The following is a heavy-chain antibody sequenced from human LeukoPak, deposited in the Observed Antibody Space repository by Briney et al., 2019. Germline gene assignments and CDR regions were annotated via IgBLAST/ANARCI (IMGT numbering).Heavy chain of an antibody. D-gene: IGHD3-10*01. CDR3: AKDQWSFSLGSPYY. CDR2: ISYDGRNK. V-gene: IGHV3-30*18. CDR1: GFTFSSYA. J-gene: IGHJ4*02. Sequence: PGRSLRLSCAASGFTFSSYAMHRVRQAPGKGLEWVALISYDGRNKYYADSVKGRFTISRDNSKNTLYLQMNSLRAEDTAVYYCAKDQWSFSLGSPYYWGQGTLVTVSS.